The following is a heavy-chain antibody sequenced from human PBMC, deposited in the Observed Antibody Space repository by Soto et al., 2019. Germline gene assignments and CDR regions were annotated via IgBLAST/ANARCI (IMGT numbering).Heavy chain of an antibody. CDR2: IVVGSGNT. Sequence: ASVKVSCKASGFTFTSSAVQWVRQARGQRLEWIGWIVVGSGNTNYAQKFQERVTITRDMSTSTAYMELSSLRSEDTAVYYCAATYCSSTSCHYYGMDVWGQGTTVTVSS. CDR1: GFTFTSSA. J-gene: IGHJ6*02. CDR3: AATYCSSTSCHYYGMDV. V-gene: IGHV1-58*01. D-gene: IGHD2-2*01.